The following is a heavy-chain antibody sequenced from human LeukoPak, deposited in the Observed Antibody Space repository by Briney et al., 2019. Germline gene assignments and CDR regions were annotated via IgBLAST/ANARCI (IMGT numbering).Heavy chain of an antibody. D-gene: IGHD2-2*01. CDR1: GFTFTTYG. Sequence: ASVKVSCKASGFTFTTYGISWVRQAPGQGLEWMGWISTYNGNTNYAQKLQGRVSMTTDTSTTTAYMELRSLRSDDTAVYYCARGEVEYQLYDYWGQGTLVTVSS. V-gene: IGHV1-18*01. CDR2: ISTYNGNT. J-gene: IGHJ4*02. CDR3: ARGEVEYQLYDY.